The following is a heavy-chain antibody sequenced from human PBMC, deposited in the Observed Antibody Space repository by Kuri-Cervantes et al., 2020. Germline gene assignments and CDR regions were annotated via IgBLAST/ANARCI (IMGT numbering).Heavy chain of an antibody. J-gene: IGHJ4*02. CDR1: GFTFSSYA. CDR3: AKIESSHGDAQYYFDY. Sequence: GGSLRLSCAASGFTFSSYAMHWVRQAPGKGLEWVAVISYDGSNKYYADSVKGRFTISRDSSKNTLYLQMNSLRAEDTTVYYCAKIESSHGDAQYYFDYWGQGTLVTVSS. D-gene: IGHD4-17*01. CDR2: ISYDGSNK. V-gene: IGHV3-30-3*02.